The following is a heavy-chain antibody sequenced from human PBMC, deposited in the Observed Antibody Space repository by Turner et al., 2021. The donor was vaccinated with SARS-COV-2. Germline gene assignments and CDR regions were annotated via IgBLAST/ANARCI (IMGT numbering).Heavy chain of an antibody. CDR2: ISGSGGST. J-gene: IGHJ4*02. CDR1: GFTFSSYA. Sequence: EVQLFESGGGLVQPGGSLRLSCAASGFTFSSYAMSWVRQAPGKGLEWVSAISGSGGSTYYADSVKGRFTISRDNSKNTLYLQMNSLRAEDTAVYYCAKADRIMIVVVITLFDYWGQGTLVTVSS. D-gene: IGHD3-22*01. V-gene: IGHV3-23*01. CDR3: AKADRIMIVVVITLFDY.